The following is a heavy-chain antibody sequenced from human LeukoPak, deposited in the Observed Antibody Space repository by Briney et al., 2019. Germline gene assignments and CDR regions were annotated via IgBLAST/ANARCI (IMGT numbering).Heavy chain of an antibody. V-gene: IGHV1-8*01. Sequence: GASVKDSCKASGYTFTSYDTNWVRQATGQGVEWMGWMNPNSGNTGYAQKFQGRVTMTRNTSISTAYMELSNLRSEDTAVYNCARGGVWGSYRTFDYWGQGTLVTVSS. CDR3: ARGGVWGSYRTFDY. CDR1: GYTFTSYD. D-gene: IGHD3-16*02. J-gene: IGHJ4*02. CDR2: MNPNSGNT.